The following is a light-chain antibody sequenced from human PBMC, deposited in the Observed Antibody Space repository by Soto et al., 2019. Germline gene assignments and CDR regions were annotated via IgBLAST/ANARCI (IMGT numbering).Light chain of an antibody. CDR2: DAS. Sequence: DTQMTQSPSSLSASVGDRFTITCQASRDITDYLNWYQQKPGKAPKLLIYDASNLDTGVPSRFSGGGSGTDFTLTISRVEPEDFAVYYCQQYGNSPWTFGQGTKVDIK. CDR1: RDITDY. CDR3: QQYGNSPWT. V-gene: IGKV1-33*01. J-gene: IGKJ1*01.